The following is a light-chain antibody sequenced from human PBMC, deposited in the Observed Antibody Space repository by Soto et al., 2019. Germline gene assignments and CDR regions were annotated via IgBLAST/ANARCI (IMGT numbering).Light chain of an antibody. CDR3: QQSYSSPRT. CDR1: QDITNS. CDR2: AGP. Sequence: DIQMTQSPSSLSASVGDRVTITCQASQDITNSLNWYQLKPGKAPKLLLSAGPGFQGEVPPNFSGSGSGTDFTLTISALQPEDFATYFCQQSYSSPRTFGQGTKVDIK. J-gene: IGKJ1*01. V-gene: IGKV1-39*01.